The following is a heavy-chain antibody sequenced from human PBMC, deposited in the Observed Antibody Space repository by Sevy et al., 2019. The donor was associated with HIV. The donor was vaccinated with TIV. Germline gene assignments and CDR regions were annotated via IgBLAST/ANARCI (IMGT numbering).Heavy chain of an antibody. D-gene: IGHD1-26*01. V-gene: IGHV4-59*08. CDR2: IYYNSHI. CDR3: AGENAWGRGYS. CDR1: GDSITSLY. Sequence: QSQTLSLTCTVSGDSITSLYWNWIRQPPGKGLEWIANIYYNSHINYNPSLKSRVTLSLDTSKNQLSLRLSSVTAADTAMYYCAGENAWGRGYSWGQGTLVTVSS. J-gene: IGHJ4*02.